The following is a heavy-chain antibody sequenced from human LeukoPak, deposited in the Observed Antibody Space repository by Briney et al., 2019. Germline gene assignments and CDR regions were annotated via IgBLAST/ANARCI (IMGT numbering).Heavy chain of an antibody. CDR1: GFTFSSYG. Sequence: GGSLRLSCAASGFTFSSYGMHWVRQAPGKGLEWVAFIRYDGSNKYYADSVKGRFTISRDNSKNTLYLQMNSLRAEDTAVYYCAKGRAITIFGVAFDAFDIWGQGAMVTVSS. CDR3: AKGRAITIFGVAFDAFDI. CDR2: IRYDGSNK. D-gene: IGHD3-3*01. J-gene: IGHJ3*02. V-gene: IGHV3-30*02.